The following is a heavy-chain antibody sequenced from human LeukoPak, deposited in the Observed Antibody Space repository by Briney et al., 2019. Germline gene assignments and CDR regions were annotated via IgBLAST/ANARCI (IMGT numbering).Heavy chain of an antibody. V-gene: IGHV1-18*01. CDR1: GYTFTNYG. CDR3: ARDRCSGGSCYTYYFDY. Sequence: ASVRVSCKASGYTFTNYGISWVRQAPGQGLEWMGWISAYNGNTNYAQKLQGRVTMTTDTSTSTAYMELRSLRSDDTAVYYCARDRCSGGSCYTYYFDYWGQGTLVTASS. D-gene: IGHD2-15*01. CDR2: ISAYNGNT. J-gene: IGHJ4*02.